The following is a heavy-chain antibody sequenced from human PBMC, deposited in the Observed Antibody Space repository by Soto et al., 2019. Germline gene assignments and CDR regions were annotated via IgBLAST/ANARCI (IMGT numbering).Heavy chain of an antibody. D-gene: IGHD3-3*01. V-gene: IGHV4-31*03. Sequence: PAETLSLTCTVSGDSISSADHYFICIRQHPGKGLEWIGYIYYGGSTYYNPSLKSRVFISVDTSKNQFSLHLTSVTATDTAVYYCARGNSYGFVNWFDPWGQGTLVTVSS. J-gene: IGHJ5*02. CDR2: IYYGGST. CDR3: ARGNSYGFVNWFDP. CDR1: GDSISSADHY.